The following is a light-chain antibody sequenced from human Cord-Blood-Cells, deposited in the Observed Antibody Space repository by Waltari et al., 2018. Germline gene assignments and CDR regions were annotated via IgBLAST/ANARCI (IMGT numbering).Light chain of an antibody. Sequence: SGSPGQSVTISCTGTSSDVGGYNYVSWYQQHPGKAPKLMIYEVSKRPSGVPDRFSGSKSGNTASLTVSGLQAEDEADYYCSSYAGSNKNVFGTGTKVTVL. CDR2: EVS. CDR1: SSDVGGYNY. V-gene: IGLV2-8*01. J-gene: IGLJ1*01. CDR3: SSYAGSNKNV.